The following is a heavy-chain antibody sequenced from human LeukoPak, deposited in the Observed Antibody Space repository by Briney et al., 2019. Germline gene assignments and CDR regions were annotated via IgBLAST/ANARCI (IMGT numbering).Heavy chain of an antibody. Sequence: GGSLRLSCTASGFNFSSDGMHWVRQAPGKGLEGVAVISDDGSNKYYADSVKGRFTISRDNSKNTLYLQMNSLRAEDTAVYYCATGQGKRPLYSNYGSYWGQGTLVTVSS. CDR1: GFNFSSDG. D-gene: IGHD4-11*01. CDR3: ATGQGKRPLYSNYGSY. V-gene: IGHV3-30*03. CDR2: ISDDGSNK. J-gene: IGHJ4*02.